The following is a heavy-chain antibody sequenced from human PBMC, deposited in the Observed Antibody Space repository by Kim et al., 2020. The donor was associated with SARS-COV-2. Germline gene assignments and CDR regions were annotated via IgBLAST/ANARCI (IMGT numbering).Heavy chain of an antibody. J-gene: IGHJ4*02. CDR2: IKYDGSKN. D-gene: IGHD4-17*01. CDR3: ARGRSDPEY. Sequence: GGSLRLSCTASGFNFSSYGMHWVRQAPGKGLEWVADIKYDGSKNYYADSVKGRFTISRDNANNSLYLRMNSLGAEDTAVYYCARGRSDPEYWGQGT. V-gene: IGHV3-7*01. CDR1: GFNFSSYG.